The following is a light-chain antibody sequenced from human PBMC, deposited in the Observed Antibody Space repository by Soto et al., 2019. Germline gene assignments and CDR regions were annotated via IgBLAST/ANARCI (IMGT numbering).Light chain of an antibody. CDR1: QSVSNN. Sequence: ERVMTHSPSTLSVSPLERATLSCMASQSVSNNLAWYQQKLGQAPRLLIHGASTRATGIPARFSGSGSGTEFTLTISSLQSEDFAVYYCQQYNNWPRTFGQGTKVDIK. CDR3: QQYNNWPRT. J-gene: IGKJ1*01. CDR2: GAS. V-gene: IGKV3D-15*01.